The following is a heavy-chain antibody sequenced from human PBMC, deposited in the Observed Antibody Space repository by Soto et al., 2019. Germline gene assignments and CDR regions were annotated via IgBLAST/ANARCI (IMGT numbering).Heavy chain of an antibody. Sequence: GASVKVSCKASGYTFTSYYMHWVRQASGQGLEWMGIINPSGGSTSYAQKFQGRVTMTRDTSTSTVYMELSSLRSEDTAVYYCARGAHGGKGGGDDAFDIWGQGTMVTVSS. D-gene: IGHD2-15*01. J-gene: IGHJ3*02. CDR2: INPSGGST. CDR3: ARGAHGGKGGGDDAFDI. CDR1: GYTFTSYY. V-gene: IGHV1-46*03.